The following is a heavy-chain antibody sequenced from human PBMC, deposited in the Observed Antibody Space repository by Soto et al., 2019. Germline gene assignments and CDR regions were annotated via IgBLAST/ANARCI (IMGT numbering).Heavy chain of an antibody. V-gene: IGHV2-5*02. CDR2: IYWDDDK. D-gene: IGHD6-25*01. Sequence: QITLKESGPTLVKPTQTLTLTCTFSGFSLSTSGVGVGWIRQPPGKALEWVALIYWDDDKRYSPSLKSRPTITKATTRNQGGLTMTNVDPVDAATYYCAHRRSSSGTYHCDYWGPGTLVPVSS. CDR1: GFSLSTSGVG. J-gene: IGHJ4*02. CDR3: AHRRSSSGTYHCDY.